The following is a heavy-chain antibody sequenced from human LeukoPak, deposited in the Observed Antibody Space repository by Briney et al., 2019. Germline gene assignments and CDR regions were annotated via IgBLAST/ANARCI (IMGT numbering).Heavy chain of an antibody. V-gene: IGHV3-33*06. J-gene: IGHJ4*02. Sequence: GGSLRLSCAASGFTFSNAWMTWVRQAPGKGLEWVAVIWDDGSYKYYADSVKGRFTISRDNSKNTLYLQMNSLRAEDTAVYYCAKPTRGSGGSFLIDYWGQGTLVTVSS. CDR1: GFTFSNAW. CDR3: AKPTRGSGGSFLIDY. D-gene: IGHD2-15*01. CDR2: IWDDGSYK.